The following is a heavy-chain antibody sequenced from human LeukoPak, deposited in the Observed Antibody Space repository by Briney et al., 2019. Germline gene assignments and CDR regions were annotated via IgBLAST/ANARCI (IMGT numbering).Heavy chain of an antibody. CDR2: IDRGGVT. CDR3: ARGRASTTIFDF. CDR1: GFSVSDYF. J-gene: IGHJ4*02. Sequence: GGSLRLSCAASGFSVSDYFMAWVRQAPGKGLQWVPHIDRGGVTEDADSVKGRFTVSRDTSRNIFYLQMTSLRADDTAMYYCARGRASTTIFDFWGQGTLVTVSS. D-gene: IGHD5-12*01. V-gene: IGHV3-53*01.